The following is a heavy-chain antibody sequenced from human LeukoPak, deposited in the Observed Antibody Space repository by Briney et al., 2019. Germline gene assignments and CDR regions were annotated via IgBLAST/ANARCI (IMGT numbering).Heavy chain of an antibody. D-gene: IGHD1-26*01. CDR1: GFTFSSYG. CDR2: IWNDGSNK. J-gene: IGHJ6*02. CDR3: ARESGSYYGMDV. V-gene: IGHV3-33*01. Sequence: PGGSLRLSCAASGFTFSSYGMHWVRQAPGKGLEWVAVIWNDGSNKYYADSVKGRFTIYRDNSKNTLYLQMNSLRAEDTAVYYCARESGSYYGMDVWGQGTTVTVSS.